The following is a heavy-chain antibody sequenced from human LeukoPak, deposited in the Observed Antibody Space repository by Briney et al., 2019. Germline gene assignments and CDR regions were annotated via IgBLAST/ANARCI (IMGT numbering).Heavy chain of an antibody. CDR1: GFTFSSYA. D-gene: IGHD5-24*01. CDR2: ISYDGSNK. V-gene: IGHV3-30-3*01. Sequence: SGGSLRLSCAASGFTFSSYAMHWVRQAPGKGLEWVAVISYDGSNKYYADSVKGRFTISRDNSKNTLYLQMNSLRAEDTAVYYCARGRWLQSFFDYWGQGTLVTVSS. CDR3: ARGRWLQSFFDY. J-gene: IGHJ4*02.